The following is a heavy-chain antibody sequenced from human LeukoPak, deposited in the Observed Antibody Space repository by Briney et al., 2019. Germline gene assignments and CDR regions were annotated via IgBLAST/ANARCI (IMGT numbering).Heavy chain of an antibody. Sequence: GGSLRLSCAASGFTFSSYWMGWVRQAPGKGLEWVASIKQDGSEKHYVDSVKGRLTISRDNAKNSLFLQMNSLRAEDTAVYYCARVADYDYVWGSYRYFDYWGQGTLDTVSS. V-gene: IGHV3-7*01. D-gene: IGHD3-16*02. J-gene: IGHJ4*02. CDR1: GFTFSSYW. CDR3: ARVADYDYVWGSYRYFDY. CDR2: IKQDGSEK.